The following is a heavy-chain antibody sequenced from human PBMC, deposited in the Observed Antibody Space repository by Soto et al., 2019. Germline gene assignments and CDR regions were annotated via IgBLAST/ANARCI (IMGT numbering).Heavy chain of an antibody. CDR3: ARDQGYGDFFFDY. Sequence: ASVKVSFKASGGTFSSYAISWVRQAPGQGLEWMGGIIPIFGTANYAQKFQGRVTITADESTSTAYMELSSLRSEDTAVYYCARDQGYGDFFFDYWGQGTLVTVSS. V-gene: IGHV1-69*13. CDR1: GGTFSSYA. D-gene: IGHD4-17*01. CDR2: IIPIFGTA. J-gene: IGHJ4*02.